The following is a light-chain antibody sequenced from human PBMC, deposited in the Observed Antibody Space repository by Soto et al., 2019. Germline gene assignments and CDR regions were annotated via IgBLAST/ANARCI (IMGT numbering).Light chain of an antibody. CDR1: NSDVGRYNL. CDR2: EGS. J-gene: IGLJ1*01. Sequence: QSALTQPASVSGSPGQSTTISCTGTNSDVGRYNLVSWYQQHPGKAPKLMIYEGSKRPSGVSTRFSGSKSGNTASLTISGLQAEDEADYDCCSYASSSTYVFGTGTKLTVL. V-gene: IGLV2-23*01. CDR3: CSYASSSTYV.